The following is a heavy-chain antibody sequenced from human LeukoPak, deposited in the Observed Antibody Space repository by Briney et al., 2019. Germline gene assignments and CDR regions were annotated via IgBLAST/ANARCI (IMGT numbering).Heavy chain of an antibody. Sequence: GASVKVSCKASGYTFTDYYMHWVRQAPGQGLEWMGWINPNTGGTNYAQKFQGRVTMTRDTSISTAYMELSRLRSDDTAVYYCARVGFVGSGYYDYWGQGTLVTVSS. V-gene: IGHV1-2*02. CDR3: ARVGFVGSGYYDY. J-gene: IGHJ4*02. D-gene: IGHD3-22*01. CDR2: INPNTGGT. CDR1: GYTFTDYY.